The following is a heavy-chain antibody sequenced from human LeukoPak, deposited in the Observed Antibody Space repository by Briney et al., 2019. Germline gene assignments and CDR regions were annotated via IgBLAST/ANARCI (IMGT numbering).Heavy chain of an antibody. CDR3: ARDLYCGGGSCYSSLDY. J-gene: IGHJ4*02. V-gene: IGHV1-69*13. CDR1: GGTFISYA. D-gene: IGHD2-15*01. Sequence: ASVKVSCKASGGTFISYAISWVRQAPGQGLEWMGGIIPIFGTANYAQKFQGRVTITADESTSTAYMELSSLRSEDTAVYYCARDLYCGGGSCYSSLDYWGQGTLVTVSS. CDR2: IIPIFGTA.